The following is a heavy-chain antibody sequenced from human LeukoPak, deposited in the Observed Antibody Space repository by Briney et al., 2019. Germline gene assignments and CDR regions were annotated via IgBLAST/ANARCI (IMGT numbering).Heavy chain of an antibody. J-gene: IGHJ4*02. CDR3: AKDRILWFGELDSFDY. V-gene: IGHV3-23*01. D-gene: IGHD3-10*01. Sequence: GGSLRLSCAASGFTFSSYAMSWVRQAPGKGLEWVSAISGSGGSTYYADSVKGRFTIARDNSKNTLYPQMNSLRAEDTAVYDCAKDRILWFGELDSFDYWGQGTLVTVSS. CDR2: ISGSGGST. CDR1: GFTFSSYA.